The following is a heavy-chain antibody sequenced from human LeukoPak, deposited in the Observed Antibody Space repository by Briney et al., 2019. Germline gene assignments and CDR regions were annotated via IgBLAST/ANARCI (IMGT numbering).Heavy chain of an antibody. Sequence: GGSLRLSCAASGFTFNNYNMNWVRQAPGKALEWVSSITSSGTYIFYADSVKGRFTISRDNAKNSLYLQMNSLRAEDTAVYYCAREPYYYGSGSYYNPAGFDYWGQGTLVTVSS. J-gene: IGHJ4*02. CDR3: AREPYYYGSGSYYNPAGFDY. CDR2: ITSSGTYI. V-gene: IGHV3-21*01. CDR1: GFTFNNYN. D-gene: IGHD3-10*01.